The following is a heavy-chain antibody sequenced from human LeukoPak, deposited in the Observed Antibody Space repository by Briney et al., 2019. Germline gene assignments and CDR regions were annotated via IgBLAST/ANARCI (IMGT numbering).Heavy chain of an antibody. D-gene: IGHD2-21*01. CDR1: GYTFTGYY. J-gene: IGHJ4*02. CDR3: ARGMVITKDFDY. Sequence: SVKVSCKASGYTFTGYYMHWVRQAPGQGLEWMGGIIPIFGTANYAQKFQGRVTITTDESTSAAYMELSSLRSEDTAVYYCARGMVITKDFDYWGQGTLVTVSS. CDR2: IIPIFGTA. V-gene: IGHV1-69*05.